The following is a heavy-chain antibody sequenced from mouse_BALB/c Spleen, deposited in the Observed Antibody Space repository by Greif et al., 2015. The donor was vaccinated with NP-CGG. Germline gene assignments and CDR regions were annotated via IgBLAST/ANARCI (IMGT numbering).Heavy chain of an antibody. CDR1: GFSLTSYG. V-gene: IGHV2-5*01. Sequence: VMLVESGPGLVQPSQSLSITCTVSGFSLTSYGVHWVRQSPGKGLEWLGVIWRGGSTDYNAAFMSRLSITKDNSKSQVFFKMNSLQADDTAIYYCAKDYGSSYAMDYWGQGTSVTVSS. D-gene: IGHD1-1*01. CDR3: AKDYGSSYAMDY. CDR2: IWRGGST. J-gene: IGHJ4*01.